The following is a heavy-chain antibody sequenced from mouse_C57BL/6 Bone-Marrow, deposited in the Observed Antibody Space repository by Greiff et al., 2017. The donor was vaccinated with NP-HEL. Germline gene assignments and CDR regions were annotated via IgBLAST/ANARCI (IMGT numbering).Heavy chain of an antibody. V-gene: IGHV1-81*01. CDR3: ASYYYGSSPRWYFDV. D-gene: IGHD1-1*01. J-gene: IGHJ1*03. CDR1: GYTFTSYG. CDR2: IYPKSGNT. Sequence: QVQLKQSGAELARPGASVKLSCKASGYTFTSYGISWVKQRTGQGLEWIGEIYPKSGNTYYNEKFKGKATLTADKSSSTAYMELRSLTSEDSAVYFCASYYYGSSPRWYFDVWGTGTTVTVSS.